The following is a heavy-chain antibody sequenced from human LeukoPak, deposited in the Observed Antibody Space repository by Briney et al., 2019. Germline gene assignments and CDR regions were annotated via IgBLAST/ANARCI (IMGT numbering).Heavy chain of an antibody. J-gene: IGHJ4*02. CDR1: GFTFSSYA. CDR3: ARDQVGPDY. CDR2: ISSSSSYI. V-gene: IGHV3-21*01. Sequence: GVLRLSCAASGFTFSSYAMHWVRQAPGKGLEWVSSISSSSSYIYYADSVKGRFTISRDNAKNSLYLQMNSLRAEDTAVYYCARDQVGPDYWGQGTLITVSS.